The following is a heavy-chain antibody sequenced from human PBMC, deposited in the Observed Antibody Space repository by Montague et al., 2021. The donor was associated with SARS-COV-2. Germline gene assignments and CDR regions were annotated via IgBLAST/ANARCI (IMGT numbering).Heavy chain of an antibody. CDR3: GSLGHCSGDGCYA. Sequence: SETLSLTCAVYGGSFSGFYWSWIRQSPGKGLEWIGEINHSGSTNYNPSLKNRVTMSVDTYKEEFSLHLRSVTAAETGVYYCGSLGHCSGDGCYAWGQGTLVTVSS. CDR1: GGSFSGFY. CDR2: INHSGST. D-gene: IGHD2-15*01. V-gene: IGHV4-34*01. J-gene: IGHJ5*02.